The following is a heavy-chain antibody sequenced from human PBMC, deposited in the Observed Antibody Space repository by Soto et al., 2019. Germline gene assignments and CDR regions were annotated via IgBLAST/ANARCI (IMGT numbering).Heavy chain of an antibody. J-gene: IGHJ4*02. CDR3: AREYYDILTGYYKFDY. CDR2: IYSGDST. CDR1: GFTVSSNY. V-gene: IGHV3-66*01. Sequence: GGSLRLSCAASGFTVSSNYMSWVRQAPGKGLEWVSVIYSGDSTYYADSVKGRFTISRDNSKNTLYLQMNSLRAEDTAVYYCAREYYDILTGYYKFDYWGQGTLVTVSS. D-gene: IGHD3-9*01.